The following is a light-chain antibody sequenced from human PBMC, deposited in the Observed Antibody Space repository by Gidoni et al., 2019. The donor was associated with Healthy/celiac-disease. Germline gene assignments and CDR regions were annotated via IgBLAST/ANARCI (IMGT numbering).Light chain of an antibody. CDR3: SSYTSSSTLGV. Sequence: QSALTQPASVSGSPGQSITIYCTGTSSDVGGYNYVSWYQQHPGKAPKLIIYDVSNRPSGVSNRFSGSKSGNTASLTISGLQAEDEADYYCSSYTSSSTLGVFGGGTKLTVL. V-gene: IGLV2-14*03. CDR1: SSDVGGYNY. CDR2: DVS. J-gene: IGLJ3*02.